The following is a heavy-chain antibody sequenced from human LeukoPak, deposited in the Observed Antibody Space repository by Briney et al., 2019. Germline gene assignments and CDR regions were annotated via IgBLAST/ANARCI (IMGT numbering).Heavy chain of an antibody. Sequence: GGSLRPSCAASGLTFSSHWMHWVRQAPGKGLVWVSRITNDGSSTTYADSVKGRFTISRDNAKTMLYLQMNSLRADDTAMYYCARAIGLDFDFWGQGTLVTVSS. J-gene: IGHJ4*02. D-gene: IGHD2/OR15-2a*01. CDR2: ITNDGSST. V-gene: IGHV3-74*01. CDR1: GLTFSSHW. CDR3: ARAIGLDFDF.